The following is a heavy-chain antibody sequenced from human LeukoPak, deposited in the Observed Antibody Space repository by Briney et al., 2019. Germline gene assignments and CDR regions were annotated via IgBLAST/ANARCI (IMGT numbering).Heavy chain of an antibody. CDR3: ASPKGYCSGGSCYAEYFQH. J-gene: IGHJ1*01. V-gene: IGHV3-23*01. Sequence: PGGSLRLSCAASGFTFSSYAMSWVRQAPGKGLEWVSAISGSGGNTYYADSVKGRFTISRDNSKNTLYLQMNSLRAEDTAVYYCASPKGYCSGGSCYAEYFQHWGQGTLVTVSS. D-gene: IGHD2-15*01. CDR1: GFTFSSYA. CDR2: ISGSGGNT.